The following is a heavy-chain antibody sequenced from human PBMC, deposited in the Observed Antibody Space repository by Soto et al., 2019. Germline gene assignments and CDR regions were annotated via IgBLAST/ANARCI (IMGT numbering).Heavy chain of an antibody. CDR1: GFTFSSYS. V-gene: IGHV3-21*01. CDR2: ISSSSSYI. Sequence: GGSLRLSCAASGFTFSSYSMNWVLQAPGKGLECVSSISSSSSYIYYADSVKGRFTISRDNAKNSLYLQMNSLRAEDTAVYYCARAGYCSSTSCYPLRANDAFDIRGQGTMVTVSS. CDR3: ARAGYCSSTSCYPLRANDAFDI. J-gene: IGHJ3*02. D-gene: IGHD2-2*01.